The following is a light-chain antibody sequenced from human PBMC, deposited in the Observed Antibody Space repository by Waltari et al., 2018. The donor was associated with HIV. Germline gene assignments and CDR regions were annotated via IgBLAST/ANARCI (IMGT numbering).Light chain of an antibody. V-gene: IGLV2-14*01. CDR1: SSDIGSYNR. Sequence: QSALTQPASVSGSPGQSITISCTGTSSDIGSYNRVSWYQQHPGKAPKVMIYDVSNRPSGVSDLFSGSKSGNTASLTISGLQAEDEAHYYCISYTTSSTFFGGGTKLTVL. CDR2: DVS. J-gene: IGLJ2*01. CDR3: ISYTTSSTF.